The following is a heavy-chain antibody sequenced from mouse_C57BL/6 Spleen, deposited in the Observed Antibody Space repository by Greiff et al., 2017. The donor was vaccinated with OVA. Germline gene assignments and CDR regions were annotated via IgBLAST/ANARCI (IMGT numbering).Heavy chain of an antibody. CDR1: GYTFTNYW. CDR2: IYPGGGYT. J-gene: IGHJ3*01. Sequence: VQGVESGAELVRPGTSVKMSCKASGYTFTNYWIGWAKQRPGHGLEWIGDIYPGGGYTNYNEKFKGKATLTADKSSSTAYMQFSSLTSEDSAIYYCARSRDLGGFAYWGQGTLVTVSA. V-gene: IGHV1-63*01. D-gene: IGHD3-1*01. CDR3: ARSRDLGGFAY.